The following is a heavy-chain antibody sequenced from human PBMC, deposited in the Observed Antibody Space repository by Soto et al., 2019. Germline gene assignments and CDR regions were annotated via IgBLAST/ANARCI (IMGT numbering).Heavy chain of an antibody. CDR2: IYYSGFT. CDR3: TRLRLGVTTRYFDY. Sequence: SETLSLTCPVSGGSITSGCYYWSWIRQHPGKGLEWIGYIYYSGFTYYNPSLKSRVTISVDTSKNQFSLKLSSVTAADTAVYYCTRLRLGVTTRYFDYWGQGTLVTVSS. V-gene: IGHV4-31*03. CDR1: GGSITSGCYY. D-gene: IGHD4-4*01. J-gene: IGHJ4*02.